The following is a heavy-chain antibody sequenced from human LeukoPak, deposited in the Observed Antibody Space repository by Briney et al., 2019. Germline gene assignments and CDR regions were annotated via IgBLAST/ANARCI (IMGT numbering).Heavy chain of an antibody. CDR1: GYSISSDYY. V-gene: IGHV4-38-2*02. CDR2: MYHSGST. D-gene: IGHD3-16*01. J-gene: IGHJ2*01. Sequence: SETLSLTCTVSGYSISSDYYVGWIRQPPGKGLEGIGSMYHSGSTYYNPSLKSRVTISVDTSKNQFSLKLSSVTAADTAVYYCAREFLITTKNWYFDLWGRGTLVTVSS. CDR3: AREFLITTKNWYFDL.